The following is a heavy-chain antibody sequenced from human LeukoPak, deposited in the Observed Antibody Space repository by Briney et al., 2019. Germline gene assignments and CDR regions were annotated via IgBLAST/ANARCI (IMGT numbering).Heavy chain of an antibody. CDR2: IYDSGST. V-gene: IGHV4-34*01. Sequence: SETLSLTCAVYGGSFSGYYWSWIRQPPGKGLEWIGNIYDSGSTYYSPSLKSRVTISVDTSKNQFSLKLSSVTAADTAVHYCVRVHVNSGYYFGDAFDIWGKGTMVTVSS. CDR1: GGSFSGYY. J-gene: IGHJ3*02. D-gene: IGHD3-22*01. CDR3: VRVHVNSGYYFGDAFDI.